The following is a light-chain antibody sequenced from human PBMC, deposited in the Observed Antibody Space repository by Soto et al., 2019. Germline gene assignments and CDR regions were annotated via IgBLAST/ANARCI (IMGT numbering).Light chain of an antibody. J-gene: IGKJ4*01. Sequence: DIVMTQSPDSLAVSLGERATINCKSSQSVLYNSNNKNYLAWYQQKPGQPPKLLIYWASTRESGVPDRFSGSGSGPDFTLTISSLQAEDVAVYFCQQYYSTPLTFGGGTKVEIK. CDR3: QQYYSTPLT. CDR2: WAS. V-gene: IGKV4-1*01. CDR1: QSVLYNSNNKNY.